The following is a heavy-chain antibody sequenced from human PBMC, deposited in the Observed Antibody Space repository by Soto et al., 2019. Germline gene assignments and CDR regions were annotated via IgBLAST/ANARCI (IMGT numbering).Heavy chain of an antibody. Sequence: GGSLRLSSAASGFNFSSYSGHWVRQAPGKGLEWVAVISYDGSNKYYADSVKGRFTISRDNSKNTLYLQMNSLRAEDTAVYYCAREKQGAFDYWGQGTLVTVSS. V-gene: IGHV3-30-3*01. CDR2: ISYDGSNK. CDR1: GFNFSSYS. J-gene: IGHJ4*02. CDR3: AREKQGAFDY.